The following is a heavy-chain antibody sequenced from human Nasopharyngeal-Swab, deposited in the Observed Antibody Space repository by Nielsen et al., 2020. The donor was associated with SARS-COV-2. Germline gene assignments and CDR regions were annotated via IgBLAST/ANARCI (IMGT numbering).Heavy chain of an antibody. J-gene: IGHJ4*02. D-gene: IGHD2-15*01. CDR1: GFTFSSYA. V-gene: IGHV3-64D*08. CDR3: VKGDIVVVVAAAEVY. Sequence: GESLKISCSASGFTFSSYAMHWVRQVPGKGLEYVSAISSNGGSTYYADSVKGRFTISRDNSKNTLYLQMSSLRAEDTAVYYCVKGDIVVVVAAAEVYWGQGTLVTVSS. CDR2: ISSNGGST.